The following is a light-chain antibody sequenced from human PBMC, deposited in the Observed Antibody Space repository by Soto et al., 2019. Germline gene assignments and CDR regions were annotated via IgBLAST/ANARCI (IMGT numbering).Light chain of an antibody. Sequence: AIRMTQSPSSISAFTRDRVTITCRASHPISTYLAWYQQKPGKTPTLLMYAASTLQSGVPSRFSGSGSGTDFTLTISCLQSEDFATYYCQQYYTYPLAFGQGTKVEIK. V-gene: IGKV1-8*01. J-gene: IGKJ1*01. CDR1: HPISTY. CDR2: AAS. CDR3: QQYYTYPLA.